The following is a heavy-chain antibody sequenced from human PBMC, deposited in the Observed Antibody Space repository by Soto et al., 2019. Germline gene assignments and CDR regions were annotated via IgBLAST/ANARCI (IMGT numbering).Heavy chain of an antibody. V-gene: IGHV3-30-3*01. CDR2: ISYDGSNK. CDR1: GFTFSSYA. CDR3: ARAHYDFWSGYYKDYYGMDV. Sequence: GGSLRPSCAASGFTFSSYAMHWVRQAPGKGLEWVAVISYDGSNKYYADSVKGRFTISRDNSKNTLYLQMNSLRAEDTAVYYCARAHYDFWSGYYKDYYGMDVWGQGTTVTVSS. D-gene: IGHD3-3*01. J-gene: IGHJ6*02.